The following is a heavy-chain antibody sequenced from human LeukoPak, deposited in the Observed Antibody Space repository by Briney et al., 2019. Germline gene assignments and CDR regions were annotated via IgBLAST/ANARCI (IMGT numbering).Heavy chain of an antibody. Sequence: SETLFLTCTVSGGSISSYYWGWIRQPPGKGLEWIGYIYYSGSTNYNPSLKSRVTISVDTSKNQFSLKLSSVTAADTAVYYCAREDINCSGGSCVWDFDLWGRGTLVTVSS. CDR3: AREDINCSGGSCVWDFDL. V-gene: IGHV4-59*01. CDR1: GGSISSYY. J-gene: IGHJ2*01. CDR2: IYYSGST. D-gene: IGHD2-15*01.